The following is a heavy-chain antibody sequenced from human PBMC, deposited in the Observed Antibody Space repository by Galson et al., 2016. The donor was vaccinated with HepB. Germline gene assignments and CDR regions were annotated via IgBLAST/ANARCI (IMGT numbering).Heavy chain of an antibody. CDR1: GFTFSSST. CDR2: IVVGSGNT. CDR3: AADYGDYTTFDY. Sequence: SVKVSCKASGFTFSSSTVQWLRQARGQRLEWIGWIVVGSGNTNHAQKFHERVTITRDLSTDTVYMELNSLKSEDTAVYHCAADYGDYTTFDYWGQGVLVTVSS. V-gene: IGHV1-58*01. D-gene: IGHD4-17*01. J-gene: IGHJ4*02.